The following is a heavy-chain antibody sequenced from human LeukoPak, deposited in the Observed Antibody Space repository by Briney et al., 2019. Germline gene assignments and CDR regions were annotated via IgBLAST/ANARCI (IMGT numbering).Heavy chain of an antibody. J-gene: IGHJ6*02. CDR1: GFTFSSYA. CDR2: IYSGGST. D-gene: IGHD3-9*01. Sequence: GGSLRLSCAASGFTFSSYAMSWVRQAPGKGLEWVSVIYSGGSTYYADSVKGRFTISRDNSKNTLYLQMNSLRAEDTAVYYCARDGYDILTGSPFYGMDVWGQGTTVTVSS. V-gene: IGHV3-53*01. CDR3: ARDGYDILTGSPFYGMDV.